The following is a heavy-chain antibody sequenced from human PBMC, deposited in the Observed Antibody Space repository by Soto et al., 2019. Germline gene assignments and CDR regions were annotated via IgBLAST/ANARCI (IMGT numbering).Heavy chain of an antibody. V-gene: IGHV1-18*01. Sequence: QVQLVQSGAEVKKPGASVKVSCKASGYTFTSYGISWVRQAPGQGLEWMGWISAYNGNTNYAQKLQGRVTMTTDTSTSTAYMELRSLRSDDTAVYYCARAKVVVIWGRVETASFDYWGQGNLVTVSS. CDR3: ARAKVVVIWGRVETASFDY. D-gene: IGHD3-22*01. J-gene: IGHJ4*02. CDR1: GYTFTSYG. CDR2: ISAYNGNT.